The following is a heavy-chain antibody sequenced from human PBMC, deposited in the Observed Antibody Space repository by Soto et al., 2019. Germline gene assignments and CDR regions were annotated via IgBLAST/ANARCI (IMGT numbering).Heavy chain of an antibody. Sequence: QVQLEQSGGGVVQPGGYLRLSCVVPGSIFIGYGMHWVRQAPGKGLEWVEVIWHDGSEIYYADSVKGRVTISRDNSKHTLYLQMNSLRAEVTAVYYCASDGIGGTAFRGFLYYWGQGTLVTVSS. D-gene: IGHD1-7*01. V-gene: IGHV3-33*01. J-gene: IGHJ4*02. CDR1: GSIFIGYG. CDR2: IWHDGSEI. CDR3: ASDGIGGTAFRGFLYY.